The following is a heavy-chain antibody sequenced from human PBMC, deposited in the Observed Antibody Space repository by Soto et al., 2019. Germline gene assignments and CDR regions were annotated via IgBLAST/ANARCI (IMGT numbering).Heavy chain of an antibody. CDR3: AKVQVAGEVDV. J-gene: IGHJ6*02. D-gene: IGHD3-16*01. V-gene: IGHV3-9*01. CDR2: ISRNSGSI. CDR1: GFTFDDYA. Sequence: EVQLVESGGGLVQPGRSLRLSCAASGFTFDDYAMHWVRQAPGKGLEWVSGISRNSGSIGYADSVKGRFTISRDNAKNVLYLQMNSLRGEDAALYCCAKVQVAGEVDVWGQWTTVTVSS.